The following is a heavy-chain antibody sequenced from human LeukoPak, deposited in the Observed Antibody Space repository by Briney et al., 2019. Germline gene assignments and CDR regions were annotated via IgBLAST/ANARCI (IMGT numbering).Heavy chain of an antibody. Sequence: GGSLRLSCVVSGITFSGYSMIWVRQAPGKGLEWLSFMTTSGNTIFYAESVKDRFTISRDNAKKSLYLQMNSLRDEDTAVYHCARLQWNDYDISGFDHWGQGTLVTVSS. J-gene: IGHJ4*02. CDR3: ARLQWNDYDISGFDH. D-gene: IGHD3-22*01. V-gene: IGHV3-48*02. CDR2: MTTSGNTI. CDR1: GITFSGYS.